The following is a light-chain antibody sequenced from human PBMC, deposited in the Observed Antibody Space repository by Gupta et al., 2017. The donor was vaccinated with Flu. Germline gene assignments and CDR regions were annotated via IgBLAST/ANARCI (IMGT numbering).Light chain of an antibody. CDR1: QSVRSHY. CDR3: QQESSSSLT. V-gene: IGKV3-20*01. Sequence: GSLLFSPGESATPSCWAGQSVRSHYLAWYQQKPGQAPKLLIYGASSRATGIPYRFSGSGSGTEFTLTISRLEPEDFAVYYCQQESSSSLTFGQGTKVEIK. CDR2: GAS. J-gene: IGKJ1*01.